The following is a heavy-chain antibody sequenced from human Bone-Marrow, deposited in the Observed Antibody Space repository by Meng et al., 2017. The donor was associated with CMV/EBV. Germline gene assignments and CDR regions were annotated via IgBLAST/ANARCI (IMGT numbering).Heavy chain of an antibody. CDR3: TSMGVVVVPAAIGGYYFDY. D-gene: IGHD2-2*02. V-gene: IGHV3-73*01. Sequence: GESLKISCAASGFTFSGSAMHWVRQASGKGLEWVGRIRSKTNSYATAYAASVDGRFTISRDDSKNTAYLQMNSLKTEDTAVYYCTSMGVVVVPAAIGGYYFDYWGQGTLVTVSS. CDR2: IRSKTNSYAT. CDR1: GFTFSGSA. J-gene: IGHJ4*02.